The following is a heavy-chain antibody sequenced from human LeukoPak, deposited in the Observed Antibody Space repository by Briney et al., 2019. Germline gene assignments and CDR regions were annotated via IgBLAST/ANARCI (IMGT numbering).Heavy chain of an antibody. CDR1: GYTFTSYD. CDR2: MNPNSGNT. V-gene: IGHV1-8*01. Sequence: ASVKVSCKASGYTFTSYDINWVRQATGQGLEWMGWMNPNSGNTGYAQKFQGRVTMTRNTSISTAYMELRSLRSDDTAVYYCARGPGAAPYYDFWSGYYGDAFDIWGQGTMVTVSS. D-gene: IGHD3-3*01. CDR3: ARGPGAAPYYDFWSGYYGDAFDI. J-gene: IGHJ3*02.